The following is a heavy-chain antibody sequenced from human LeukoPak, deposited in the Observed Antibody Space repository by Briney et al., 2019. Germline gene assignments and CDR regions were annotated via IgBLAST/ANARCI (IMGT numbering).Heavy chain of an antibody. CDR1: GGSISSYY. D-gene: IGHD3-10*01. Sequence: SETLSLTCTVSGGSISSYYGSWIRQPPGKGLEWIGYIYYSGSTNYNPSLKRRVTISVDTSKNQFSLKLSSVTAADTAVYYCARRMVRGVITPFDYWGQGTLVTVSS. CDR2: IYYSGST. J-gene: IGHJ4*02. CDR3: ARRMVRGVITPFDY. V-gene: IGHV4-59*12.